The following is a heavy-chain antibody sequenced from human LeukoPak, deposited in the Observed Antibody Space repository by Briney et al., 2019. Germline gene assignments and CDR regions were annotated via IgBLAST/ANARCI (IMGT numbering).Heavy chain of an antibody. V-gene: IGHV1-18*01. Sequence: ASVKVSCKTSGYTFTDYDITWVRQAPGQGLEWMGRVSPYNGNTYYSQRFQDRVTITKDTSTGTACMDLRNLRTDDTAMYYCAXNGRVRRVVKDLFEYWGQGTLVAVSS. D-gene: IGHD3-10*01. CDR2: VSPYNGNT. CDR3: AXNGRVRRVVKDLFEY. J-gene: IGHJ4*02. CDR1: GYTFTDYD.